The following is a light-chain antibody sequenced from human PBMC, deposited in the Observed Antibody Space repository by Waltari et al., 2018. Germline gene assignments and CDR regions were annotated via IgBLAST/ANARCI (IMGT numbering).Light chain of an antibody. CDR1: SSDIGVYNH. Sequence: QSALTQPASVSGSPGQSITISCTGTSSDIGVYNHVSWYQQHPGKAPKLILYDVAYRPSGVSDRFSGSKSGNTASLTISGLQAEDEADYYCNSYTVSSAVIFGGGTRLT. CDR2: DVA. V-gene: IGLV2-14*03. J-gene: IGLJ2*01. CDR3: NSYTVSSAVI.